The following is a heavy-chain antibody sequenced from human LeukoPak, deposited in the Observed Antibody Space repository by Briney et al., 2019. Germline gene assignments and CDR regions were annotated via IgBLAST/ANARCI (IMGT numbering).Heavy chain of an antibody. V-gene: IGHV3-7*03. Sequence: GGSLRLSCAASGFIFSSYWMSWVRQAPGKGLEWVANINQDGSEKYYVDSVKGRFTISRDNAKNSLYLQMNSLRAEDTAVYYCAKVNVTDYDFWSGYYGTHDYWGQGTLVTVSS. CDR2: INQDGSEK. CDR3: AKVNVTDYDFWSGYYGTHDY. D-gene: IGHD3-3*01. CDR1: GFIFSSYW. J-gene: IGHJ4*02.